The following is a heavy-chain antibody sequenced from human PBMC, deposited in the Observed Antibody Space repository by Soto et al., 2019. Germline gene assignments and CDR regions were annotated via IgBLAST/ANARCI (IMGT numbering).Heavy chain of an antibody. CDR3: ARRRSVGDYYYGMDV. D-gene: IGHD3-10*01. J-gene: IGHJ6*02. Sequence: PSETLSLTCTVSGGSTSCYYWSWIRQPPGKGLEWIAYIYYSGSTSYNPSPKSRVTVSVDTSKNQLSLKLSSVTAADTAVYYCARRRSVGDYYYGMDVWGQGITVTVSS. CDR2: IYYSGST. CDR1: GGSTSCYY. V-gene: IGHV4-59*01.